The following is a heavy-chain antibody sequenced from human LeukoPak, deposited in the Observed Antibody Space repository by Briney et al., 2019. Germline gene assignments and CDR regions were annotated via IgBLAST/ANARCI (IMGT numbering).Heavy chain of an antibody. J-gene: IGHJ6*02. CDR1: GFIFNDFG. D-gene: IGHD3-10*01. CDR3: ARARTKFYYGSGGDYGMDV. Sequence: PGGSLRLSCAASGFIFNDFGTHCVRQAPGKGLEWVAVIWYDGSNEYNADSVKGRFTISRDNSRNTLYLQMNSLRAEDTAVYYCARARTKFYYGSGGDYGMDVWGQGTTVTVSS. V-gene: IGHV3-33*01. CDR2: IWYDGSNE.